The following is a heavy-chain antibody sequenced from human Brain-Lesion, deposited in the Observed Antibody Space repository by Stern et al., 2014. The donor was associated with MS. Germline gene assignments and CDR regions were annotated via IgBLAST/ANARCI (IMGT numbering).Heavy chain of an antibody. CDR2: LSVGTDYI. Sequence: VQLGQSGGGLVKPGGSLRLSCEASGFTFNSYSMNWVRQAPGKGLEWVSSLSVGTDYIYYADSVKGRFTISRDNAKNSLFLQMNTLRAEDTGVYYCARVDCSGINCFYYYYGMDVWGQGTTVTVSS. D-gene: IGHD2-15*01. CDR1: GFTFNSYS. CDR3: ARVDCSGINCFYYYYGMDV. J-gene: IGHJ6*02. V-gene: IGHV3-21*01.